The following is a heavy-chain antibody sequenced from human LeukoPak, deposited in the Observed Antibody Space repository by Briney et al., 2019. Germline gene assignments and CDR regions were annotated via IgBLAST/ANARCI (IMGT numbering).Heavy chain of an antibody. J-gene: IGHJ6*03. Sequence: ASVKVSCKACGYTFTSYYMHWVRQAPGQGLEWMGIINPSGGSTSYAQKFQGRVTMTRDTSTSTVYMELSSLRSEDTAVYYCARDGSSYYYMDVWGKGTTVTVSS. V-gene: IGHV1-46*01. CDR2: INPSGGST. CDR1: GYTFTSYY. D-gene: IGHD1-26*01. CDR3: ARDGSSYYYMDV.